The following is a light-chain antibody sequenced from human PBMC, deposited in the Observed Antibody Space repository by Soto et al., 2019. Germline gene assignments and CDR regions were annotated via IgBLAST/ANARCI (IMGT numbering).Light chain of an antibody. V-gene: IGKV3-20*01. CDR2: DAS. Sequence: EIVLTQSPGTLSSSPGGRVTLSCRASQSVRDSHLAWFQQKPGQAPRLLIYDASRRATGIPDRFSCSGSGTAVTLTISRLEPEDVAVYYCEQYDNQQWTFGQGTKVEIK. CDR3: EQYDNQQWT. J-gene: IGKJ1*01. CDR1: QSVRDSH.